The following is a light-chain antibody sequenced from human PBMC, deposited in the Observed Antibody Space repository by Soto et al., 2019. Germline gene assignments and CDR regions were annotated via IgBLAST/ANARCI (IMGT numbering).Light chain of an antibody. CDR1: QGVSRK. Sequence: EIGMTQSPATLSVAPGERVTFSCRASQGVSRKLAWYQHKPGQAPRLLIYGASTRATGIPARFSGSGSGTEFTLTISSLQSEDFAVYYCQQYNNWPRTFGQGTKVDIK. CDR2: GAS. J-gene: IGKJ1*01. V-gene: IGKV3-15*01. CDR3: QQYNNWPRT.